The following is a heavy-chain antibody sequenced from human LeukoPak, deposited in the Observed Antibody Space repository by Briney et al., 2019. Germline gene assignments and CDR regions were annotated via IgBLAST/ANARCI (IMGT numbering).Heavy chain of an antibody. D-gene: IGHD3-3*01. V-gene: IGHV3-11*04. CDR1: GFTFSDHY. CDR3: AREKYDFWSGYSGSDY. CDR2: ISSSSSTI. J-gene: IGHJ4*02. Sequence: KPGGSLRLSCAASGFTFSDHYMDWVRQAPGKGLEWVSYISSSSSTIYYADSVKGRFTISRDNAKNSLYLQMNSLRAEDTAVYYCAREKYDFWSGYSGSDYWGQGTLVTVSS.